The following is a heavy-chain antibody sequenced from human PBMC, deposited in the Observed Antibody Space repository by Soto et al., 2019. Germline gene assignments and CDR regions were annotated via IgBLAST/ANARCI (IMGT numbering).Heavy chain of an antibody. D-gene: IGHD3-10*01. CDR1: GFTVSSNY. V-gene: IGHV3-53*04. CDR2: IYSGGST. J-gene: IGHJ2*01. Sequence: EVQLVESGGGLVQPGWSLRLSCAASGFTVSSNYMSWVRQAPGKGLEWVSVIYSGGSTYYADSVKGRFTISRHNSKNTLYLQMNSLRAEDTAVYYCARVLLWFGYWYFDLWGRGTLVTVSS. CDR3: ARVLLWFGYWYFDL.